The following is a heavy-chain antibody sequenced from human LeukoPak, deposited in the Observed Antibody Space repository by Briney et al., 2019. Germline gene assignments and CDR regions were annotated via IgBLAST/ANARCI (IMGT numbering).Heavy chain of an antibody. V-gene: IGHV3-49*02. Sequence: AASVKGRFTISRDDSKGITYLQMDSLKNEDAAVYYCSRDWHCNSANCYFLNWGQGTLVTVSS. J-gene: IGHJ4*02. D-gene: IGHD2/OR15-2a*01. CDR3: SRDWHCNSANCYFLN.